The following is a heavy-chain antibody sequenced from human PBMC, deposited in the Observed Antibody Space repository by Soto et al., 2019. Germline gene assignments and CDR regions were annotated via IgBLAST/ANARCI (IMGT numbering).Heavy chain of an antibody. Sequence: SEKLSLTCTFSGGSISRGGYYWSWIRQHPGKSLEWIGYIYYSGSIYYNPSLKSRVTISVDTSKNQFSLKLSSVTAADTAVYYCARSSGGSPTHWFDPWGQGTLVTVSS. CDR3: ARSSGGSPTHWFDP. V-gene: IGHV4-31*03. D-gene: IGHD2-15*01. CDR2: IYYSGSI. J-gene: IGHJ5*02. CDR1: GGSISRGGYY.